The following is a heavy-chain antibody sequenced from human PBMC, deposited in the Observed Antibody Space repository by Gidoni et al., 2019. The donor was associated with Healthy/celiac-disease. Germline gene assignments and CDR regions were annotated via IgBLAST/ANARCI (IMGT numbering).Heavy chain of an antibody. Sequence: QVQLVQSGAEVKKPGASVKVSCKASGYTFTSYGISWVRPAPGQGLEWMGWISAYNGNTNYAQKLQGRVTMTTDTSTSTAYMELRSLRSDDTAVYYCARGEIVPAAKGYYYYGMDVWGQGTTVTVSS. CDR1: GYTFTSYG. CDR2: ISAYNGNT. CDR3: ARGEIVPAAKGYYYYGMDV. D-gene: IGHD2-2*01. V-gene: IGHV1-18*01. J-gene: IGHJ6*02.